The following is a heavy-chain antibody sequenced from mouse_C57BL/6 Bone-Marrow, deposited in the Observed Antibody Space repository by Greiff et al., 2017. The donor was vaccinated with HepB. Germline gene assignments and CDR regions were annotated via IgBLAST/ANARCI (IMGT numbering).Heavy chain of an antibody. D-gene: IGHD1-1*01. CDR1: GFNIKDYY. J-gene: IGHJ4*01. CDR3: TTGFITTVVTYAMDY. Sequence: EVKLQESGAELVRPGASVKLSCTASGFNIKDYYMHWVKQRPEQGLEWIGRIDPEDGDTEYAPKFQGKATMTADTSSNTAYLQLSSLTSEDTAVYYCTTGFITTVVTYAMDYWGQGTSVTVSS. V-gene: IGHV14-1*01. CDR2: IDPEDGDT.